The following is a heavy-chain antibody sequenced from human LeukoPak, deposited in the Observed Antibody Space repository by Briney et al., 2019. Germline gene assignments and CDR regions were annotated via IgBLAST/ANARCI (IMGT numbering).Heavy chain of an antibody. CDR3: AKCMGGAGYSSSWYPWFDP. V-gene: IGHV3-23*01. D-gene: IGHD6-13*01. CDR2: ISGSGGST. CDR1: GFTFSSYA. J-gene: IGHJ5*02. Sequence: GGSLRLSCAASGFTFSSYARSWVPQAPGKGLEWVSAISGSGGSTYYADSVKGRFTIYRDNSKNTLYLQMNSRRAEDTAVYYCAKCMGGAGYSSSWYPWFDPWGQGTLVTVSS.